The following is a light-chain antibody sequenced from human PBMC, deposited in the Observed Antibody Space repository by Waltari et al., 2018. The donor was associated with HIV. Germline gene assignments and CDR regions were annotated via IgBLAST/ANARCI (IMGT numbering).Light chain of an antibody. V-gene: IGLV2-8*01. J-gene: IGLJ2*01. CDR2: DVI. CDR1: SSDVGGYNY. CDR3: SSHAGSKVV. Sequence: QSALTQPPSASGSPGQSVTLSCTGTSSDVGGYNYVSWHQQHPGKAPKLMIYDVIKRPSGVPVRFSGSKSGNTASPTVSVLQPEDEADYYCSSHAGSKVVFDGGTRLTVL.